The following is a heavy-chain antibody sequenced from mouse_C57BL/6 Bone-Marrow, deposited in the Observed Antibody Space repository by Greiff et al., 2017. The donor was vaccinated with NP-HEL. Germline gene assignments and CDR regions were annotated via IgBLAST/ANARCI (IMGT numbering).Heavy chain of an antibody. CDR1: GYTFTSYW. Sequence: QVQLQQPGAELVKPGASVKLSCKASGYTFTSYWMHWVKQRPGQGLEWIGMIHPNSGSTNYNEKFKSKATLTVDKSSSPAYMQLSSLTSEDSAVYYCARDGLAWFAYWGQGTLVTVSA. D-gene: IGHD2-3*01. J-gene: IGHJ3*01. V-gene: IGHV1-64*01. CDR2: IHPNSGST. CDR3: ARDGLAWFAY.